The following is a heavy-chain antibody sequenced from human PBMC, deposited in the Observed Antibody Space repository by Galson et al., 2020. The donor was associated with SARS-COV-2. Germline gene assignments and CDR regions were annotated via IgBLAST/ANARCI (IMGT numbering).Heavy chain of an antibody. J-gene: IGHJ4*02. Sequence: GGSLRLSCAASGFTFDDYAMHWVRQAPGKGLEWVSGISWNSGSIGYADSVKGRFTISRDNAKNSLYLQMNSLRAEDTALYYCAKLPMGATIDYWGQGTLVTVSS. D-gene: IGHD1-26*01. CDR1: GFTFDDYA. CDR2: ISWNSGSI. CDR3: AKLPMGATIDY. V-gene: IGHV3-9*01.